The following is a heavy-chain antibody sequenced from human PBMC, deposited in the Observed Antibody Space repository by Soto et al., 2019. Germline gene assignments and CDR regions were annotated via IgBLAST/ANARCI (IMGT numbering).Heavy chain of an antibody. Sequence: GESLKISCSTSGYRFTSYWIAWVRQMPGKGLEWMGIIFPSDSDTRYSPSFQGQVTIPADRSTSTVFLQWASLKASDTAVYFCARKDKSGYFNWFDPWGQGTLVTVS. J-gene: IGHJ5*02. V-gene: IGHV5-51*01. CDR1: GYRFTSYW. D-gene: IGHD3-22*01. CDR3: ARKDKSGYFNWFDP. CDR2: IFPSDSDT.